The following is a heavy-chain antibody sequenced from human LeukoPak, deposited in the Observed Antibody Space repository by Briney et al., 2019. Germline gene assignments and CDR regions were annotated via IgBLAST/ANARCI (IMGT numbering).Heavy chain of an antibody. V-gene: IGHV5-51*01. CDR2: VYPGDSDT. CDR1: GSSFTRYW. J-gene: IGHJ4*02. D-gene: IGHD2-21*02. CDR3: ARGDPSYYFDY. Sequence: GESLKISCQGSGSSFTRYWIGWVRQMPGRGLEWMGIVYPGDSDTKYSPSFQGQVTISADKSITTAYLQWSSLKASDTAMYYCARGDPSYYFDYWGQGTLVTVSS.